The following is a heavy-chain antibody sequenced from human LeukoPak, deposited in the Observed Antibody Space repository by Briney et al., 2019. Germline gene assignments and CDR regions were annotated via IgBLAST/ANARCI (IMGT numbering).Heavy chain of an antibody. CDR3: AKPQAILVVITTPYFDY. J-gene: IGHJ4*02. D-gene: IGHD3-22*01. V-gene: IGHV3-23*01. CDR2: ISDNGRGT. CDR1: GLTFSSYA. Sequence: GGSLRLSCAASGLTFSSYAMSCVRQTPGKGLEWVSAISDNGRGTYYADSVKGRFTISRDNSKNTLYLQMNSLRAEDTAVYYCAKPQAILVVITTPYFDYWGQGTLVTVSS.